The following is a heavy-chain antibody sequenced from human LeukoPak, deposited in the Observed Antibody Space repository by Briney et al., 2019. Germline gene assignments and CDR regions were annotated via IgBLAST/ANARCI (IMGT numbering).Heavy chain of an antibody. CDR2: INWNGGIT. V-gene: IGHV3-20*04. D-gene: IGHD1-26*01. CDR1: GFTSDDYA. J-gene: IGHJ3*02. CDR3: GRLGVGATRGAFDI. Sequence: GRSLSLSCAASGFTSDDYAISWVRQGPGKGLEWGSGINWNGGITGYPDSVKRRFTISKDNAKNSLYLQMNSLRAEDTALYYWGRLGVGATRGAFDIWGQGTMVTVSS.